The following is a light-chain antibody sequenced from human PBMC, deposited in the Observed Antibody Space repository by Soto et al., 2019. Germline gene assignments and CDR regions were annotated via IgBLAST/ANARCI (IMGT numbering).Light chain of an antibody. CDR2: DAS. CDR3: QQHNSYSKT. V-gene: IGKV1-5*01. CDR1: QSISSW. Sequence: DIQMTQSPSTLSASVLDRVTITCRASQSISSWLAWYQQKPGKAPKLLIYDASSLESGVPSRFSGHGSGTEFTLTISSLQPDDSASYYCQQHNSYSKTFGQGTKVDIK. J-gene: IGKJ1*01.